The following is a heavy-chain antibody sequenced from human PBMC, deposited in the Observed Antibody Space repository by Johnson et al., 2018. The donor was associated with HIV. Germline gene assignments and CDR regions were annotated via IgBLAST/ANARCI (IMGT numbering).Heavy chain of an antibody. D-gene: IGHD3-16*02. CDR2: ISGSGGTT. J-gene: IGHJ3*02. CDR1: GFTFSSYA. V-gene: IGHV3-23*04. CDR3: TRLGTEWELSSGSDTFDI. Sequence: VQLVESGGGLVQPGGSLRLSCAASGFTFSSYAMSWVRQAPGKGLEWVSSISGSGGTTYYADSVKGRFTISRDNSKNTLYLQMSSLRAEDTAVYYCTRLGTEWELSSGSDTFDIWGQGTLVTVSS.